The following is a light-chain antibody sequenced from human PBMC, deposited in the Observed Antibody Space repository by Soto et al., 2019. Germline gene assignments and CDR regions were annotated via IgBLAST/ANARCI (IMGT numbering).Light chain of an antibody. CDR2: GVS. J-gene: IGKJ2*01. Sequence: DIVLTQSPATLSVSPGDTVTLSCRASESLFGFLAWYQQKPGQAPRLLMYGVSTRSTGIPARFSGGGSATDFTLTISSLPSEDSAFYFGQSYNDWPFASGMGTRLEI. CDR1: ESLFGF. V-gene: IGKV3-15*01. CDR3: QSYNDWPFA.